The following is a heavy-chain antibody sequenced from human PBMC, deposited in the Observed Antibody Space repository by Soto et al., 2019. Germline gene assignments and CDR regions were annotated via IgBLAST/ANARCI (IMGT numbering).Heavy chain of an antibody. CDR3: ARDGTVVPAAMHQDYYYYMDV. CDR2: ISSSSSTI. V-gene: IGHV3-48*01. J-gene: IGHJ6*03. D-gene: IGHD2-2*01. CDR1: GFTFSSYS. Sequence: GGSLRLSCAASGFTFSSYSMNWVRQAPGKGLEWVSYISSSSSTIYYADSVKGRFTISRDNAKNSLYLQMNSLRAEDTAVYYCARDGTVVPAAMHQDYYYYMDVWGKGTTVTVSS.